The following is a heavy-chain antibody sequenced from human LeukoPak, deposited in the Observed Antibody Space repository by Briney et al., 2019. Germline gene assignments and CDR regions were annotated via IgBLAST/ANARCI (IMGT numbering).Heavy chain of an antibody. Sequence: GGSLRLSCAASGFTFSSYWMHWVRQAPGKGLVWVSRINSDGSSTSYADSVKGRFTISRDNAKNTLYLQMNSLRAEDTAVYYCAKGLCSGGTCYSAYYYTMDVWGQGTTVTVSS. CDR2: INSDGSST. CDR3: AKGLCSGGTCYSAYYYTMDV. CDR1: GFTFSSYW. V-gene: IGHV3-74*01. D-gene: IGHD2-15*01. J-gene: IGHJ6*02.